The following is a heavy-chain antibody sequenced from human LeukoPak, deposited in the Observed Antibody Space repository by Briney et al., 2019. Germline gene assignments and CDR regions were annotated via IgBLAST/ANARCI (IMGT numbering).Heavy chain of an antibody. CDR1: GGSISSSSYY. CDR3: LSLIADTYYYYMDV. CDR2: IYYSGST. J-gene: IGHJ6*03. D-gene: IGHD6-13*01. Sequence: SETLSLTCTVSGGSISSSSYYWGWIRQPPGKGLEWIGSIYYSGSTYYNPSLKSRVTISVDTSKNQFSLKLSSVTAADTAVYYCLSLIADTYYYYMDVWGKGTTVTVSS. V-gene: IGHV4-39*07.